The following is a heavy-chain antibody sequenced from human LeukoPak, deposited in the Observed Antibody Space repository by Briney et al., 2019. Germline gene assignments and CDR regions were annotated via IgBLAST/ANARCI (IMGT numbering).Heavy chain of an antibody. CDR1: GGSISSSRPY. V-gene: IGHV4-39*07. J-gene: IGHJ4*02. CDR3: ARDGAAGFDY. Sequence: SETLSLTCTVSGGSISSSRPYWGWIRQPPGKGLEWIGSIFYSGTTYYDPSLKSRVTISVDTSKNQFSLKLSSVTAADTAVYYCARDGAAGFDYWGQGTLVTVSS. CDR2: IFYSGTT. D-gene: IGHD6-13*01.